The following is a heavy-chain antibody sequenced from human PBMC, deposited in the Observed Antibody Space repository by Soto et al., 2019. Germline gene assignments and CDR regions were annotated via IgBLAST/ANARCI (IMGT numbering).Heavy chain of an antibody. CDR3: ATRDSGRFY. Sequence: QVQLQESGPGLVKPSGTLSLTCAVSGVSISSHDWWTWVRQPPGKGLEWIGESHQSGNTNYNSALESLVTISVDKSKNLFSLKLTSVTVADTAVYYCATRDSGRFYWGQGTVVTVSS. CDR1: GVSISSHDW. CDR2: SHQSGNT. J-gene: IGHJ4*02. V-gene: IGHV4-4*02. D-gene: IGHD6-13*01.